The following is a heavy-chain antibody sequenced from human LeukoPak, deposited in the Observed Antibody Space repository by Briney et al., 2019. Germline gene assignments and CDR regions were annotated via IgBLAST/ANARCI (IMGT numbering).Heavy chain of an antibody. J-gene: IGHJ4*02. Sequence: GGSLRLSCAASGFTFSSYWMHWVRQAPGKGLEWVSYISSSSSTIYYADSVKGRFTISRDNAKNSLYLQMNSLRAEDTAVYYCARDNPRGWDFDYWAREPWSPSPQ. D-gene: IGHD1-26*01. CDR3: ARDNPRGWDFDY. V-gene: IGHV3-48*01. CDR1: GFTFSSYW. CDR2: ISSSSSTI.